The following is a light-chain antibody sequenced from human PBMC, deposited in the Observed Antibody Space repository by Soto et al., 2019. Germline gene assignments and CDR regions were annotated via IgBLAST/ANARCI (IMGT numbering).Light chain of an antibody. Sequence: QPVLTQPPSASGTPGQSVSISCSGSRSNIGFNTVTWYQQFPGAAPKLLIHTNNQRPSGVPDRFSGSKSGTSASLAIRGLQSEDEADYYCASWDHSVTGVVFGGGTQLTVL. V-gene: IGLV1-44*01. CDR1: RSNIGFNT. CDR3: ASWDHSVTGVV. CDR2: TNN. J-gene: IGLJ2*01.